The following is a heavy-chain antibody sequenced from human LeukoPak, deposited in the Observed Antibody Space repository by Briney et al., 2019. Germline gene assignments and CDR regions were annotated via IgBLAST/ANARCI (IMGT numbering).Heavy chain of an antibody. CDR2: IGGAGYST. CDR3: ARDGYERYAFDI. D-gene: IGHD3-16*01. CDR1: GFTFSRFA. Sequence: GGSLRPSCAASGFTFSRFAMSWVRQAPGKGLEWVSAIGGAGYSTYYADSVNGRFTISRDNSRNTLYLQMNSLRAEDTAVYYCARDGYERYAFDIWGQGTMVSVSS. J-gene: IGHJ3*02. V-gene: IGHV3-23*01.